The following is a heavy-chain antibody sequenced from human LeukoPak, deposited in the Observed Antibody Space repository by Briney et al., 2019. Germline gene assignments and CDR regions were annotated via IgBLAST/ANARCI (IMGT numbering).Heavy chain of an antibody. J-gene: IGHJ5*02. V-gene: IGHV4-4*02. CDR3: ARAQEGCSRASCYLEP. CDR1: GASISSTNW. Sequence: SETLSLTCAISGASISSTNWWIWVRQPPGKGLEWIGEMHHSGRTNYNPSLKSRITISVDKSKNQVFLRLNSVAAADTALYYCARAQEGCSRASCYLEPWGQGTLVTVSS. CDR2: MHHSGRT. D-gene: IGHD2-2*01.